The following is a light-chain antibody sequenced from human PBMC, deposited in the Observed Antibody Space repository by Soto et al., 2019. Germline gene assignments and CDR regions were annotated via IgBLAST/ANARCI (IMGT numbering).Light chain of an antibody. CDR1: DDIINY. CDR2: SAS. CDR3: QKYDSAPRT. J-gene: IGKJ1*01. V-gene: IGKV1-27*01. Sequence: DMQMTQSPSSLSASVGDRVTITCQASDDIINYLAWYQQKPGKVPVLLIYSASTLKPGIPSRFSGSGNGTDFNLTISSLQPEDFATYYCQKYDSAPRTFGQGTKVDIK.